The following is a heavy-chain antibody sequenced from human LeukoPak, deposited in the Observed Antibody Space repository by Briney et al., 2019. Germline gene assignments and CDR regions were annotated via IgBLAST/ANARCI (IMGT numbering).Heavy chain of an antibody. D-gene: IGHD2-15*01. CDR1: GGSISSYY. CDR3: ARDRQDLPYYYYYMDV. Sequence: RTSETLTLTCTVSGGSISSYYWSWIRQPAGKGLEWIGRIYTSGSTNYNPSLKSRVTMSVDTAKNQFSLKLSSVTAADTAVYYCARDRQDLPYYYYYMDVWGKGTTVTVS. J-gene: IGHJ6*03. V-gene: IGHV4-4*07. CDR2: IYTSGST.